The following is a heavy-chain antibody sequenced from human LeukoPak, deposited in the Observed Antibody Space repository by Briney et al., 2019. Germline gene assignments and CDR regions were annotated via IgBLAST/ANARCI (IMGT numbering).Heavy chain of an antibody. D-gene: IGHD3-10*01. V-gene: IGHV4-4*07. CDR3: AREDHGELWFGAFTEGFFDY. Sequence: KSSETLSLTCTVSGGSIGSYYWSWIRQPAGKGLEWIGRIYTSGSTNYNPSLKSRVTMSVDTSKNQFSLKLSSVTAADTAVYYCAREDHGELWFGAFTEGFFDYWGQGTLVTVSS. CDR1: GGSIGSYY. J-gene: IGHJ4*02. CDR2: IYTSGST.